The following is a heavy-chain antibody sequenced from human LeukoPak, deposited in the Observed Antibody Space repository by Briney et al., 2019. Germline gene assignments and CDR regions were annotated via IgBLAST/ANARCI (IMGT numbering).Heavy chain of an antibody. Sequence: ASVKVSCKASRYTFTSYGISWVRQAPGQGLEWMGWISAYNGNTNYAQKLQGRVTMTTDTSTSTAYMELRSLRSDDTAVYYCARVLGTVVVPAAYLNWFDPWGQGTLVTVSS. V-gene: IGHV1-18*01. CDR1: RYTFTSYG. CDR2: ISAYNGNT. J-gene: IGHJ5*02. D-gene: IGHD2-2*03. CDR3: ARVLGTVVVPAAYLNWFDP.